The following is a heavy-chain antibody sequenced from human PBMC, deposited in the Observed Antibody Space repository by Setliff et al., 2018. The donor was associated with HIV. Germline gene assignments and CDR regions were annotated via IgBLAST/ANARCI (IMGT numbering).Heavy chain of an antibody. CDR3: AREGGYYDSSGYPVGWFDP. J-gene: IGHJ5*02. Sequence: SETLSLTCAVSGFSINSGYYWTWIRQAPGKGLEWIGYIYHSGRTNYNPSLKSRVTISLETSKNQFSLKLRSVTAADTAVYYCAREGGYYDSSGYPVGWFDPWGQGTLVTVSS. CDR1: GFSINSGYY. V-gene: IGHV4-61*01. CDR2: IYHSGRT. D-gene: IGHD3-22*01.